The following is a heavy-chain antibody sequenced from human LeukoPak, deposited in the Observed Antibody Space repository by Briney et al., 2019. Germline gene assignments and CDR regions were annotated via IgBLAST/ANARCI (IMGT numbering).Heavy chain of an antibody. D-gene: IGHD1-26*01. CDR2: ISYDGNYK. J-gene: IGHJ6*01. CDR3: AQDKGGGSSYGVDV. V-gene: IGHV3-30*18. Sequence: GTSLRLSCAASGFTFSTYGMHWVRQAPGNGLEWVALISYDGNYKQYADSVKSRCTFSKDHSKNTLFLQMNSLTAEDTAVYFCAQDKGGGSSYGVDVWGQGPTVSVSS. CDR1: GFTFSTYG.